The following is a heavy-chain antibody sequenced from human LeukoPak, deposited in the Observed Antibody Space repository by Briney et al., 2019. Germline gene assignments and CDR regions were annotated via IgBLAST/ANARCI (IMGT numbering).Heavy chain of an antibody. CDR3: MIDVPGGSYPFDY. CDR2: IKSKRDFETI. D-gene: IGHD1-26*01. CDR1: GFTFSSYA. V-gene: IGHV3-15*01. J-gene: IGHJ4*02. Sequence: GGSLRLSCAASGFTFSSYAMNWVRQAPGKGLEWVGRIKSKRDFETIDYAAPVKGRFTISRDDSRNTLYLQMNSLKIEDTALYYCMIDVPGGSYPFDYWGQGTLVTVSS.